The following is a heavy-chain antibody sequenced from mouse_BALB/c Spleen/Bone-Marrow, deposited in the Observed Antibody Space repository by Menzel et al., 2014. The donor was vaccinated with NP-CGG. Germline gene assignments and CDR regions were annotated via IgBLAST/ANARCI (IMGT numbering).Heavy chain of an antibody. D-gene: IGHD2-14*01. V-gene: IGHV1S135*01. J-gene: IGHJ1*03. CDR1: GYSFTDYN. CDR3: TRYYRYDYWYFDV. CDR2: IDPYNGDT. Sequence: VQLQQSGPELVKPGASAKVSCKASGYSFTDYNMYCVKQSHGKSLEWIGYIDPYNGDTTYNQKFKGKATLTVDKSSSTAFIHLNSLTSEDSAVYYCTRYYRYDYWYFDVWGTGTTVTVSS.